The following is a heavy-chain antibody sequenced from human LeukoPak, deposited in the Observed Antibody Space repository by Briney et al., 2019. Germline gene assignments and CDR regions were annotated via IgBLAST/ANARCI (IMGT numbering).Heavy chain of an antibody. J-gene: IGHJ4*02. CDR2: ISGSGGST. CDR1: GFTFSSYA. V-gene: IGHV3-23*01. D-gene: IGHD6-19*01. Sequence: GGSLRLSCAASGFTFSSYAMSWVRQAPGKGLEWVSAISGSGGSTYYADSVKGRFTVSRDNSKNTLYLQMNSLRAEDTAVYYCAKDYSSYSSGWYRFWGQGTLVTVSS. CDR3: AKDYSSYSSGWYRF.